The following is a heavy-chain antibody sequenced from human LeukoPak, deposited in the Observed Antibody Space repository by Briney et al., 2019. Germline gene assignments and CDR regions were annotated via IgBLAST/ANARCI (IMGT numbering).Heavy chain of an antibody. Sequence: PSETLSLTCTVSGGSISSSNYYWGWIRQPPGQGPEWIGSMYYSGGPYYNPSLKSRVTISVDTSKNQFSLILNSVTAADTAVYYCASVVYYFDYWSRGTLVTVSS. CDR3: ASVVYYFDY. CDR2: MYYSGGP. D-gene: IGHD3-22*01. V-gene: IGHV4-39*01. J-gene: IGHJ4*02. CDR1: GGSISSSNYY.